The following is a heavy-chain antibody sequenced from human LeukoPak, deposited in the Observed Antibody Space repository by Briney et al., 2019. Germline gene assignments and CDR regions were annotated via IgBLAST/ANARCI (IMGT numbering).Heavy chain of an antibody. D-gene: IGHD3-9*01. V-gene: IGHV1-3*01. J-gene: IGHJ4*02. CDR2: INAGNGNT. Sequence: ASVKVSCKASGYTFTSYAMHWVRQAPGQRLEWMGWINAGNGNTKYSQKFQGRVTITRDTSASTAYMELSSLRSEDTAVYYCARGVYDILTGSGGFYFDYWGQGTLVTVSS. CDR3: ARGVYDILTGSGGFYFDY. CDR1: GYTFTSYA.